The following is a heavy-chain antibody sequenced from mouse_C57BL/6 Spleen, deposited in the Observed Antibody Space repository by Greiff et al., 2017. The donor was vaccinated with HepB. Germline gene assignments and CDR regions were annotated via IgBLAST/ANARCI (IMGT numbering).Heavy chain of an antibody. Sequence: EVQLVESEGGLVQPGSSMKLSCTASGFTFSDYYMAWVRQVPEKGLEWVANINYDGSSTYYLDSLKSRFIISRDNAKNILYLQMSSLKSEDTATYYCAREEGDWYFDVWGTGTTVTVSS. CDR2: INYDGSST. CDR3: AREEGDWYFDV. V-gene: IGHV5-16*01. CDR1: GFTFSDYY. J-gene: IGHJ1*03.